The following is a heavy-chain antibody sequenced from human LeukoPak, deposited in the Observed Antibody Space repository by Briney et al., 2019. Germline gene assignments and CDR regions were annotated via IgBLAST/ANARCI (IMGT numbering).Heavy chain of an antibody. CDR3: ARDLDPSFGRFLYQLPDC. CDR2: INPSGGST. Sequence: ASVKVSCKASGYTFTSYYMHWVRQAPGQGLEWMGIINPSGGSTNYAQEFQGRVTMTRDTSTSTFYMELSSLRSEDTAVYYCARDLDPSFGRFLYQLPDCWGQGTLVTVSS. J-gene: IGHJ4*02. CDR1: GYTFTSYY. D-gene: IGHD2-2*01. V-gene: IGHV1-46*01.